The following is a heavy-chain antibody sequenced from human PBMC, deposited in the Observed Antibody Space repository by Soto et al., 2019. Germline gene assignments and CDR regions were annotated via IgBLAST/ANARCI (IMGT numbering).Heavy chain of an antibody. J-gene: IGHJ4*02. D-gene: IGHD2-21*02. CDR2: INPNTGGT. Sequence: ASVKVSCKASGYTFTSYGISWVRQAPGQGLEWMGWINPNTGGTNYAQRFQGRVTVTRDTSISTAYMELSRLTSDDTALYYCARQLAYCGGDCYTEPIDYWGQGTLVTVSS. V-gene: IGHV1-2*02. CDR3: ARQLAYCGGDCYTEPIDY. CDR1: GYTFTSYG.